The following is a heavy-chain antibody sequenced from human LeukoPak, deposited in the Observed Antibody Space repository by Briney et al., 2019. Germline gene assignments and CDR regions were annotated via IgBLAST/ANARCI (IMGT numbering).Heavy chain of an antibody. V-gene: IGHV3-23*01. J-gene: IGHJ5*02. CDR2: ITGDGGGT. CDR1: GFTFRNYV. CDR3: AKGGSGSS. Sequence: GGSLRLSCAASGFTFRNYVMSWVRQTPEKGLEWVSAITGDGGGTNHADSVKGRFTISRDNSKNTLYLQMNSLSAEDTAVYYCAKGGSGSSWGQGTLVTVSS. D-gene: IGHD1-26*01.